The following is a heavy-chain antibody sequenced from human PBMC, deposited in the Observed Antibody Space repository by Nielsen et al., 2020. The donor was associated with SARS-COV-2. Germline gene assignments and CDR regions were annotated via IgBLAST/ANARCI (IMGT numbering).Heavy chain of an antibody. CDR2: ISSSGSTI. V-gene: IGHV3-48*03. Sequence: GGSLRLSCAASGFTFRSYEMNWVRQAPGKGLEWVSYISSSGSTIYYADSVKGRFTISRDNAKNSLYLQMNSLRAEDTAVYYCARGDSSSWYYYYGMDVWGQGTTVTVSS. CDR1: GFTFRSYE. J-gene: IGHJ6*02. D-gene: IGHD6-13*01. CDR3: ARGDSSSWYYYYGMDV.